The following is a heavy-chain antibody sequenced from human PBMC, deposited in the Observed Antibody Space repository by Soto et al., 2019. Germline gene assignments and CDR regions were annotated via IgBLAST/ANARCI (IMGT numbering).Heavy chain of an antibody. J-gene: IGHJ5*02. CDR1: GFIFNNYA. CDR2: ITGYGATT. CDR3: ARVPLLYDSDWYPNWFGP. Sequence: EAQLLESGGGLVQPGGSLRLSCSASGFIFNNYAMSWVRQAPGKGLEWVSGITGYGATTYYAESGKGRFTISRDHSKNTLYLQMSTLTAEDTAVYYCARVPLLYDSDWYPNWFGPWGQGTRVTVSS. V-gene: IGHV3-23*01. D-gene: IGHD6-19*01.